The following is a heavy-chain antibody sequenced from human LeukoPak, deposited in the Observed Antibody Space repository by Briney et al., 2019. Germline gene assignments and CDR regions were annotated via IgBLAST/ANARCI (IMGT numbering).Heavy chain of an antibody. J-gene: IGHJ4*02. CDR3: TRDRERIGILWFGELSYSFDY. D-gene: IGHD3-10*01. CDR2: IRSKAYGGTT. CDR1: GFTFGDYA. Sequence: GGSLRLSCTASGFTFGDYAMSWFRQAPGKGLEWVGFIRSKAYGGTTGYAASVKGRFTISRDDSKSIAYLQMNSLKTEDTAVYYCTRDRERIGILWFGELSYSFDYWGQGTLVTVSS. V-gene: IGHV3-49*03.